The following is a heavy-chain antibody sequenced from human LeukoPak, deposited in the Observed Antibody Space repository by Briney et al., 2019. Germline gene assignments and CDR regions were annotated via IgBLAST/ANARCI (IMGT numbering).Heavy chain of an antibody. CDR3: ARVRLDYDYVWGSYRAPSYYYYMDV. V-gene: IGHV5-51*01. D-gene: IGHD3-16*02. CDR1: GSRLTNYW. Sequence: GASLKISCKGSGSRLTNYWIGWVRQMPGKGLEWMGIISPGDSDTRYSPSFQGQVTISVDKSISTAYLQWNSLKASDTAMYYCARVRLDYDYVWGSYRAPSYYYYMDVWGKGTTVTVSS. J-gene: IGHJ6*03. CDR2: ISPGDSDT.